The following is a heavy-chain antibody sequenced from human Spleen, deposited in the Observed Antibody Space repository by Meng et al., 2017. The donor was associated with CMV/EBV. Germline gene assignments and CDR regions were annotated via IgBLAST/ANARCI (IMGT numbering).Heavy chain of an antibody. CDR3: ARDNNWGPDY. V-gene: IGHV1-2*02. Sequence: ASVKVSCKASGYTFTDFYMHWVRQAPGQGLEWMGWINPNTGGTNYAQKFQGRVAMTTDTSISTAYMELRRLTSDDTAVYYCARDNNWGPDYWGQGTLVTVSS. CDR1: GYTFTDFY. J-gene: IGHJ4*02. D-gene: IGHD7-27*01. CDR2: INPNTGGT.